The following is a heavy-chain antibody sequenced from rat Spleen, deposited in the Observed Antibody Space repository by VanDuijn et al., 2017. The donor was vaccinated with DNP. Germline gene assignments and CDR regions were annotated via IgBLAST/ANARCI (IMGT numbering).Heavy chain of an antibody. V-gene: IGHV5-22*01. CDR1: GFTFSDYY. D-gene: IGHD1-4*01. Sequence: EVHLVESGGGLVQPGRSLKLSCAASGFTFSDYYMAWVRQAQKTGLEWVAYISYEGTRANYGDSVKGRSVKGRFTISRDNAKSTLYLQMNSLRSEDTATYYCARGNYPGINTFDYWGQGVMVTVSS. CDR3: ARGNYPGINTFDY. J-gene: IGHJ2*01. CDR2: ISYEGTRA.